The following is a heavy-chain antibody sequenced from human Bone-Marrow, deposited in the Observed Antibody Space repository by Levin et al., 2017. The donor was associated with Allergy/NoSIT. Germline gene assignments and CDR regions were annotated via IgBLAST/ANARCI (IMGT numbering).Heavy chain of an antibody. J-gene: IGHJ4*02. CDR1: GFTFSSYA. V-gene: IGHV3-21*01. CDR2: ISSSSSYI. Sequence: GESLKISCAASGFTFSSYAMSWVRQAPGKGLEWVSSISSSSSYINYADSVKGRVTISRDNAKNSLYLQMNSLRAEDTAVYYCARDTSLDYYDTSGYPFDYWGQGTLVTVSS. CDR3: ARDTSLDYYDTSGYPFDY. D-gene: IGHD3-22*01.